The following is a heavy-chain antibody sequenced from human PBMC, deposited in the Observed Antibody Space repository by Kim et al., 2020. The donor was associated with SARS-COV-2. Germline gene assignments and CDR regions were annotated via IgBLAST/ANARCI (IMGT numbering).Heavy chain of an antibody. CDR2: ISGDGGST. Sequence: GGSLRLSCAASGFTFDDYAMHWVRQAPGKGLEWVSLISGDGGSTYYADSVKGRFTISRDNSKNSLYLQMNSLRTEDTALYYCAKDKGDDGGQLVRGGADYWGQGTLVTVSS. CDR1: GFTFDDYA. D-gene: IGHD6-13*01. V-gene: IGHV3-43*02. J-gene: IGHJ4*02. CDR3: AKDKGDDGGQLVRGGADY.